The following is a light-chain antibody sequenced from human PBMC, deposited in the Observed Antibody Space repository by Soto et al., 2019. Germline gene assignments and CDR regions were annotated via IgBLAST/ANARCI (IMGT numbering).Light chain of an antibody. V-gene: IGKV3-15*01. Sequence: EIVMTQSPATLSVSPGERATLSCRASQSVSSNLAWYQQKPGQAPRFLIYGASTRATGIPARFSGSGSGTEFTLTISCLKSEDFAVYYCQQYNNWPRTFGQGTKVEI. CDR2: GAS. J-gene: IGKJ1*01. CDR3: QQYNNWPRT. CDR1: QSVSSN.